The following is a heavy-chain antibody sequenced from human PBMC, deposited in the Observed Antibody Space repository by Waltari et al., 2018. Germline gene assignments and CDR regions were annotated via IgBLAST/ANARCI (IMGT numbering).Heavy chain of an antibody. CDR1: GDPFTNYY. J-gene: IGHJ4*02. D-gene: IGHD6-13*01. Sequence: QVQLVQSGAEVERPGASVRISCKASGDPFTNYYVHWLRQAPGRGFEWVGIIDPDGGGTTYAPKFRDRLSLTRDTSTSVLYMALDNLNSDDSAIYFCARGRGTLGQLLVTYWGQGTQVLVSS. CDR2: IDPDGGGT. V-gene: IGHV1-46*01. CDR3: ARGRGTLGQLLVTY.